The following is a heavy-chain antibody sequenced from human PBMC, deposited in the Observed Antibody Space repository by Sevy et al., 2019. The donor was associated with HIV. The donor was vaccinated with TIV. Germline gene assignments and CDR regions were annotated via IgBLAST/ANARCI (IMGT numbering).Heavy chain of an antibody. D-gene: IGHD3-22*01. CDR2: ISSSSYI. Sequence: GGSLRLSCAASGFTFSSYSMNWVRQAPGKGLEWVSSISSSSYIYYADSVKGRFTISRDNAKNSLYLQMNSLRAEDTAVYYCARAGYYDSSGYYYVRAFDYWGQGTLVTVSS. CDR3: ARAGYYDSSGYYYVRAFDY. CDR1: GFTFSSYS. J-gene: IGHJ4*02. V-gene: IGHV3-21*01.